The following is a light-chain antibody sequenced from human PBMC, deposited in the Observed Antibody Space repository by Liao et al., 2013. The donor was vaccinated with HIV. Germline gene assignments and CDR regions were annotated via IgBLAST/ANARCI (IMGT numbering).Light chain of an antibody. CDR1: KLGDKY. J-gene: IGLJ1*01. CDR2: QDS. Sequence: SYELTQPPSVSVSPGQTASITCSGDKLGDKYACWYQQKPGQSPVLVIYQDSKRPSGIPGRFSGSNSGNTATLTISRVEAGDEADYYCQVWDSNFYVFGTGTKVTVL. CDR3: QVWDSNFYV. V-gene: IGLV3-1*01.